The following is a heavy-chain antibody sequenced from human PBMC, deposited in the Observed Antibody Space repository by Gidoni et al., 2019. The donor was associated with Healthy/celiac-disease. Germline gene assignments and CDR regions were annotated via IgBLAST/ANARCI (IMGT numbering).Heavy chain of an antibody. Sequence: QVQLVESGGGVVQPGRSLGLSCAASGFTFSSYGMHWVRQAPGKGLEWVAVISYDGSNKYYADSVKGRFTIFRDNSKNTLYLQMNSLRAEDTAVYYCAKDSSGYYFAFDIWGQGTMVTVSS. J-gene: IGHJ3*02. D-gene: IGHD3-22*01. CDR1: GFTFSSYG. CDR2: ISYDGSNK. CDR3: AKDSSGYYFAFDI. V-gene: IGHV3-30*18.